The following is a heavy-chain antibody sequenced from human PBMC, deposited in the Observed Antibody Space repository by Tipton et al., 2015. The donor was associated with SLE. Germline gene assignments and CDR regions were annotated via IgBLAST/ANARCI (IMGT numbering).Heavy chain of an antibody. CDR1: GGSFSGYY. CDR3: SEGYYFDY. V-gene: IGHV4-34*03. D-gene: IGHD6-13*01. J-gene: IGHJ4*03. CDR2: INHSGST. Sequence: TLSLTCAVYGGSFSGYYWSWIRQPPGKGLEWIGEINHSGSTNYNPSLKSRVTISVDTSKNQFSLKLNSVTAADTAVYYCSEGYYFDYWGQGTMVTVSS.